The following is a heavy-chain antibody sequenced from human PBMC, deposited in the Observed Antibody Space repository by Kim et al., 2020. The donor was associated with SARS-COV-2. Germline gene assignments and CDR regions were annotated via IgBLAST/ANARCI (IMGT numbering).Heavy chain of an antibody. D-gene: IGHD6-19*01. CDR3: ARVNRVKRRIAVAGTLAYYYGMDV. CDR2: INHSGST. CDR1: GGSFSGYY. V-gene: IGHV4-34*01. J-gene: IGHJ6*02. Sequence: SETLSLTCAVYGGSFSGYYWSWIRQPPGKGLEWIGEINHSGSTNYNPSLKSRVTISVDTSKNQFSLKLSSVTAADTAVYYCARVNRVKRRIAVAGTLAYYYGMDVWGQGTTVTVSS.